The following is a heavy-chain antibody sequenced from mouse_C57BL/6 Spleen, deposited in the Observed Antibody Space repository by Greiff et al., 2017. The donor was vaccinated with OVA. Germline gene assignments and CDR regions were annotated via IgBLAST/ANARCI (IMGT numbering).Heavy chain of an antibody. Sequence: VQLKQSGPELVKPGASVKISCKASGYTFTDYYMNWVKQSHGKSLEWIGDINPNNGGTSYNQKFKGKATLTVDKSSSTAYMELRSLTSEDSAVYYCARSHYGNYSHYAMDYWGQGTSVTVSS. CDR3: ARSHYGNYSHYAMDY. CDR1: GYTFTDYY. D-gene: IGHD2-1*01. V-gene: IGHV1-26*01. CDR2: INPNNGGT. J-gene: IGHJ4*01.